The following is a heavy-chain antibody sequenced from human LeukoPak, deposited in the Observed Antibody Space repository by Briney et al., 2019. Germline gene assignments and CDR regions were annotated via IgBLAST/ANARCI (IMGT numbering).Heavy chain of an antibody. CDR3: AKDPNGDYVGAFDG. Sequence: WGSLRLSCTLSGFTINIYAMTWVRQAQGTGLEWVSSITVNGGGISYADSVKGRFTISRDNSKNTLYLQMNSLRAEDTAVYYCAKDPNGDYVGAFDGWDQGTRVTVSS. CDR2: ITVNGGGI. CDR1: GFTINIYA. D-gene: IGHD4-17*01. J-gene: IGHJ3*01. V-gene: IGHV3-23*01.